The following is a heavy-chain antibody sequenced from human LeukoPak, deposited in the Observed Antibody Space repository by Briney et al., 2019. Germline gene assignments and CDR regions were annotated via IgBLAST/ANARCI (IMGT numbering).Heavy chain of an antibody. Sequence: KTSETLSLTCGVSGGSITSMNWWSWVRQPPGQGLEWIGEVSLSGLTNYNPSLSSRIIMALDTSKNHLSLHLTSVTAADTTVYYCSRENGAFAPFGYWGQGYLVTV. CDR2: VSLSGLT. D-gene: IGHD3-10*01. V-gene: IGHV4-4*02. CDR1: GGSITSMNW. CDR3: SRENGAFAPFGY. J-gene: IGHJ4*02.